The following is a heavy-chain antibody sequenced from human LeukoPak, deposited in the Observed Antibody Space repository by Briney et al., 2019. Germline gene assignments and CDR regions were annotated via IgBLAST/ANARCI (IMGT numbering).Heavy chain of an antibody. CDR2: IWYDGSNK. CDR1: GFTFSSYG. CDR3: AREALYCSSTSALCGMDV. Sequence: GGSLRLSCAASGFTFSSYGMHWVRQAPGKGLEWVAVIWYDGSNKYYADSVKGRFTISRDNSKNTLYLQMNSLSAEDTAVYYCAREALYCSSTSALCGMDVWGQGTTVTVSS. V-gene: IGHV3-33*01. D-gene: IGHD2-2*01. J-gene: IGHJ6*02.